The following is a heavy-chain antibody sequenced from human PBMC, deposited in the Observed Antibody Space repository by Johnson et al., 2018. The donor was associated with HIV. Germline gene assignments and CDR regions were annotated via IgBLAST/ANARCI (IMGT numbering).Heavy chain of an antibody. CDR2: ISAGGGPT. Sequence: VQLVESGGGLVQPGGSLRLSCAASGFTFSTFAMSWVRQAPGKGLEWVSGISAGGGPTYYGDSVTGRFTVSSDNSKNTLYLQMNSLRAEDTAVYYCAKDRGVVRPDAFDVWGQGTLVTVSS. J-gene: IGHJ3*01. CDR3: AKDRGVVRPDAFDV. CDR1: GFTFSTFA. V-gene: IGHV3-23*04. D-gene: IGHD4-23*01.